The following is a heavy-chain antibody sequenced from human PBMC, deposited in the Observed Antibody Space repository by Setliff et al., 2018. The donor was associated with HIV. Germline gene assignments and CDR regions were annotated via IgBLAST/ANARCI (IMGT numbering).Heavy chain of an antibody. V-gene: IGHV4-34*01. CDR2: INHSGTT. CDR1: GPSFSGYY. D-gene: IGHD3-10*01. CDR3: AAKPMIRGRPFAF. Sequence: SETLSLTCAVYGPSFSGYYWNWIRQFPGKSLEWIGEINHSGTTNYSPSFKSRLNISVDVSKNQFSLRLASLSAADTAAYFCAAKPMIRGRPFAFWGQATLVTAPQ. J-gene: IGHJ4*02.